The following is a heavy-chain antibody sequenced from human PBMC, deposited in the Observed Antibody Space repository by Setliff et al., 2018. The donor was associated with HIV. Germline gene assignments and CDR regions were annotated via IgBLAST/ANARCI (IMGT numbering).Heavy chain of an antibody. CDR1: GYSFTSYW. D-gene: IGHD6-19*01. V-gene: IGHV5-10-1*01. Sequence: PGESLKISCKGSGYSFTSYWISWVRQMPGKGLEWMGRIDPSDSYTNYSPSFQGHVTISADKSISTAYLQWSSLKASDTAIYYCARRSTAVAGTPYYYYMDVWGKGTTVTVSS. J-gene: IGHJ6*03. CDR3: ARRSTAVAGTPYYYYMDV. CDR2: IDPSDSYT.